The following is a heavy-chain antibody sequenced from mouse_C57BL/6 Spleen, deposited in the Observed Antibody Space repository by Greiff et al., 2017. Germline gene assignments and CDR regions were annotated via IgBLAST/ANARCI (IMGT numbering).Heavy chain of an antibody. J-gene: IGHJ1*03. Sequence: QVQLQQSGPELVKPGASVKISCKASGYAFSSSWMNWVKQRPGKGLEWIGRIYPGDGDTNYNGKFKGKATLTADKSSSTAYMQLSSLTSEDSAVSCGARGKLWYFDVWGTGTTVTVSS. V-gene: IGHV1-82*01. D-gene: IGHD1-3*01. CDR3: ARGKLWYFDV. CDR2: IYPGDGDT. CDR1: GYAFSSSW.